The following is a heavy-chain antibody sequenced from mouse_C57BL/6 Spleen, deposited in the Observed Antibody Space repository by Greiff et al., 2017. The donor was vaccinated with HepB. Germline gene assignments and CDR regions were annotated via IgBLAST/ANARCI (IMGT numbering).Heavy chain of an antibody. CDR2: IYPGSGST. J-gene: IGHJ1*03. Sequence: QVHVKQSGAELVKPGASVKMSCKASGYTFTSYWITWVKQRPGQGLEWIGDIYPGSGSTNYNEKFKSKATLTVDTSSSTAYMQLSSLTSEDSAVYYCARYYYGSSYWYFDVWGTGTTVTVSS. CDR3: ARYYYGSSYWYFDV. CDR1: GYTFTSYW. D-gene: IGHD1-1*01. V-gene: IGHV1-55*01.